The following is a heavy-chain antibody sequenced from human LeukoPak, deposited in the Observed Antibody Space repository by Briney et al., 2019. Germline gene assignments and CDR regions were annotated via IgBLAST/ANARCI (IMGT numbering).Heavy chain of an antibody. Sequence: GGSLRLSCAASGFTFSSYAMSWVRQGPGKRLEWVSIISNSGGSTYYADSVKGRFTISRDNSKNTLHLQMNSLRAEDTAVYYCAKIISGSTLYYYGMDVWGQGTTVTVSS. CDR3: AKIISGSTLYYYGMDV. D-gene: IGHD3-10*01. V-gene: IGHV3-23*01. CDR2: ISNSGGST. CDR1: GFTFSSYA. J-gene: IGHJ6*02.